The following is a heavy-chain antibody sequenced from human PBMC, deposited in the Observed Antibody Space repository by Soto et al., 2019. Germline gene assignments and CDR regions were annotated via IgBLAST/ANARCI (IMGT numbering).Heavy chain of an antibody. CDR2: IWYDGSNK. Sequence: GGSLRLSCAASGFTFSSYGMHWVRQAPGKGLEWVAVIWYDGSNKYYADSVKGRFTISRDNSKNTLYLQMNSLRAEDTAVYYCVRSPGGYSGYAASLYYYGMDVWGQGTTVTVSS. J-gene: IGHJ6*02. D-gene: IGHD5-12*01. V-gene: IGHV3-33*01. CDR3: VRSPGGYSGYAASLYYYGMDV. CDR1: GFTFSSYG.